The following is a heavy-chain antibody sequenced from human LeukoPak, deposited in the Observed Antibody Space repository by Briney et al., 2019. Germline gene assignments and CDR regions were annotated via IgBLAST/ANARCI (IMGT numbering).Heavy chain of an antibody. CDR2: ISWDGGST. D-gene: IGHD6-13*01. J-gene: IGHJ4*02. Sequence: PGGSLRLSCAASGFTFDDYAMHWVRQAPGKGLEWVSLISWDGGSTYYADSVKGRFTNSRDNSKNSLYLQMNSLRAEDTALYYCAKSTSGIAAAGQKGIDYWGQGTLVTVSS. CDR1: GFTFDDYA. V-gene: IGHV3-43D*03. CDR3: AKSTSGIAAAGQKGIDY.